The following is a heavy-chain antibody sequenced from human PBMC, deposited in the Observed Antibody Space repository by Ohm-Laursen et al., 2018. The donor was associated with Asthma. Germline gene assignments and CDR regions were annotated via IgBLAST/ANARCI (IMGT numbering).Heavy chain of an antibody. V-gene: IGHV1-18*01. CDR1: GYTFTSYG. J-gene: IGHJ6*02. Sequence: ASVKVSCKASGYTFTSYGIAWVRQAPGQGLEWMGWISVYNGNTDHAQKLQGRVTMTTDTSTSTAYMELRSLRSDDTAVYYCAREPKTYYDILTGQVGMDVWGQGTTVTASS. CDR2: ISVYNGNT. CDR3: AREPKTYYDILTGQVGMDV. D-gene: IGHD3-9*01.